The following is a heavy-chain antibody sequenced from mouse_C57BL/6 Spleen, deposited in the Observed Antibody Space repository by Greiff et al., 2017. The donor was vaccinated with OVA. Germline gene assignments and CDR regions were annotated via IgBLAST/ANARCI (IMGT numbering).Heavy chain of an antibody. CDR1: GYSITSGYY. Sequence: EVKLQESGPGLVKPSQSLSLTCSVTGYSITSGYYWNWIRQFPGNKLEWMGYISYDGSNNYNPSLKNRISITRDTSKNQFFLKLNSVTTEDTATYYCARVYDYDGGFAYWGQGTLVTVSA. V-gene: IGHV3-6*01. CDR3: ARVYDYDGGFAY. D-gene: IGHD2-4*01. CDR2: ISYDGSN. J-gene: IGHJ3*01.